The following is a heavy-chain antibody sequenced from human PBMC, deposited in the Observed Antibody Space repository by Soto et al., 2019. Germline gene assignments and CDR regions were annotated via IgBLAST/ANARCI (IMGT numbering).Heavy chain of an antibody. V-gene: IGHV4-39*01. CDR2: IYYSGST. Sequence: SETLSLTCTVSGGSISSSSYYWGWIRQPPGKGLEWIGSIYYSGSTYYNPSLKSRVTISVDTSKNQFSLKLSSVTAADTAVYYCARLNGYCSSTSCYSLDPWGQGTLVTVSS. CDR1: GGSISSSSYY. J-gene: IGHJ5*02. D-gene: IGHD2-2*02. CDR3: ARLNGYCSSTSCYSLDP.